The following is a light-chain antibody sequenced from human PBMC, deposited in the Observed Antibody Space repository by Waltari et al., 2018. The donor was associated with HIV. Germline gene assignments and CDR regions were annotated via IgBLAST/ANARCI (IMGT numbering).Light chain of an antibody. CDR2: AAS. CDR1: RSVSSNY. J-gene: IGKJ2*01. CDR3: QQYGTSPYT. V-gene: IGKV3-20*01. Sequence: DTVLTQSPGTLSLSPGERATLPCKASRSVSSNYLTWYQQRPGRAPRLLIYAASTRATAIPDRFSGSGSGTDFTLTISRLEPEDFAVYYCQQYGTSPYTFGQGTKVEI.